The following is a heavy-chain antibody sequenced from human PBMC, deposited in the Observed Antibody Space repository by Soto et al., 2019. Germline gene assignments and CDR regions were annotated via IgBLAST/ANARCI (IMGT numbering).Heavy chain of an antibody. J-gene: IGHJ4*02. V-gene: IGHV4-59*01. CDR3: ARIGGYHGPLDY. D-gene: IGHD6-25*01. CDR1: GVSISSYF. CDR2: TYHRGST. Sequence: SETLSLTCSVSGVSISSYFWSWIRQAPGGGLEWIGYTYHRGSTNYSPSLKSRVAISLDTSENQFSLKVNSVTAADTAVYYCARIGGYHGPLDYWGQGTPVTVSS.